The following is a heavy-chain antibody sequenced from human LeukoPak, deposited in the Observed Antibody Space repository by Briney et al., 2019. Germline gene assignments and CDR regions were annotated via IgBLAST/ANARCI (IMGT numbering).Heavy chain of an antibody. V-gene: IGHV3-23*01. CDR2: IGGSGGST. Sequence: GGSLRLSCAASGFTFSSYAMSWVRQAPGKGLEWVSAIGGSGGSTYYADSVKGRFTISRDNSKNTLYLQMNSLRAEDAAVYYCARDPEGAFDIWGQGTMVTVSS. CDR3: ARDPEGAFDI. CDR1: GFTFSSYA. J-gene: IGHJ3*02.